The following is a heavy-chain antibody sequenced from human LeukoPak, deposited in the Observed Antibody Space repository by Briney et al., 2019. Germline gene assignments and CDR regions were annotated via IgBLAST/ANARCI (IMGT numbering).Heavy chain of an antibody. CDR3: ARDRLDSSSWFYYYYYYMDV. J-gene: IGHJ6*03. CDR2: ISSGGSTI. CDR1: GFSLSNYA. Sequence: GGSLRLSCAASGFSLSNYAMSWIRQAPGKGLEWVSYISSGGSTIYYADSVKGRFTISRDNAKNSLYLQMNSLRAEDTAVYYCARDRLDSSSWFYYYYYYMDVWGKGTTVTISS. D-gene: IGHD6-13*01. V-gene: IGHV3-11*04.